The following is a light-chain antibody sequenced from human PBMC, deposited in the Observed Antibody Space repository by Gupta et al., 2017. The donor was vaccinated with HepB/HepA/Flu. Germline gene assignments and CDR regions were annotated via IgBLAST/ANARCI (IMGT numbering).Light chain of an antibody. J-gene: IGKJ1*01. CDR2: SVS. V-gene: IGKV3-15*01. Sequence: DTVLTQSPATLSVSPGERATLSCRASQSVNNNLGWYQKQPGQAPRLLIYSVSTRATGITARFSGSGSGEKFPITISSRQEEESAGYYYQHYNKWPPWTFGXGTKVEIK. CDR3: QHYNKWPPWT. CDR1: QSVNNN.